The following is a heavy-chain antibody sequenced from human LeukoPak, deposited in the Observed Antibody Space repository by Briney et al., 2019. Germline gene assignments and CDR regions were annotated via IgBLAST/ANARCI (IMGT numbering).Heavy chain of an antibody. CDR2: IRSTIYGGTT. J-gene: IGHJ3*01. CDR3: TRDYPASFDV. CDR1: GFNFGDFA. V-gene: IGHV3-49*04. Sequence: PGGSLRLSCTVSGFNFGDFAMSWVRQAPGKGLEWLGFIRSTIYGGTTDYAASVKGRFTISRDDSKSIAYLQMNSLKTEDTAMYYCTRDYPASFDVWGQGTLVTVPS.